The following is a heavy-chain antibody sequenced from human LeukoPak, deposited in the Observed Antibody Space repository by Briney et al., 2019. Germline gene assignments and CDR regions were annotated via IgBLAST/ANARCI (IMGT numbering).Heavy chain of an antibody. J-gene: IGHJ4*02. CDR2: ISHSGST. V-gene: IGHV4-39*01. CDR1: GGSISSSSYF. D-gene: IGHD1-20*01. Sequence: PSETLSLTCTAFGGSISSSSYFWGWIRQPAGKGLEWIGSISHSGSTYYDPSLKSRITISVDTSENQFSLKVRSVTAADTAVYYCARRITGTTSDSFDYWGQGILVTVSS. CDR3: ARRITGTTSDSFDY.